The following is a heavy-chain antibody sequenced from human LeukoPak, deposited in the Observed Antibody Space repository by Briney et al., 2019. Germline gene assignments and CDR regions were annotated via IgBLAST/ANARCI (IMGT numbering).Heavy chain of an antibody. J-gene: IGHJ4*02. CDR3: ARDRAQHVAANSVLPYYFDC. D-gene: IGHD2-21*02. Sequence: GRSLRLSCAVSGFTFSSYAMHGVRQAPGKGLEWVAVISYDGSNKYYADSVKGRFTISRDNSKNTLYLQMNSLRAEDTAVYYCARDRAQHVAANSVLPYYFDCWGQGTLVSVSS. V-gene: IGHV3-30*04. CDR1: GFTFSSYA. CDR2: ISYDGSNK.